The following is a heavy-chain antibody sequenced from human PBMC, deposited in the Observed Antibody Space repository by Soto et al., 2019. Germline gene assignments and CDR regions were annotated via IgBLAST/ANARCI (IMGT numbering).Heavy chain of an antibody. J-gene: IGHJ6*02. CDR3: ARDASYYSLWSGYYPSRNGMDV. V-gene: IGHV3-23*01. CDR2: IPGSGGQKLNP. Sequence: GGSLRLSCAASGFTFPNYAMSWVRLAPGQGLEWVSTIPGSGGQKLNPEYADSVKGRFTISRDNSKDTLYLQMKSLRADDTAVYYCARDASYYSLWSGYYPSRNGMDVWGQGTTVTVSS. CDR1: GFTFPNYA. D-gene: IGHD3-3*01.